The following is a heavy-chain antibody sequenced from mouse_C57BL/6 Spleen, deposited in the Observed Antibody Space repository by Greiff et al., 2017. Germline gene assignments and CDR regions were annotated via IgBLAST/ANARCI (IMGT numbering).Heavy chain of an antibody. V-gene: IGHV1-76*01. CDR3: ARLGASSGYLIYYAMDY. D-gene: IGHD3-2*02. J-gene: IGHJ4*01. CDR2: IYPGSGNT. Sequence: VQLQQSGAELVRPGASVKLSCKASGYTFTDYYINWVKQRPGQGLEWIARIYPGSGNTYYNEKFKGKATLTAEKSSSTAYMQLSSLTSEDSAVYFCARLGASSGYLIYYAMDYWGQGTSVTVSS. CDR1: GYTFTDYY.